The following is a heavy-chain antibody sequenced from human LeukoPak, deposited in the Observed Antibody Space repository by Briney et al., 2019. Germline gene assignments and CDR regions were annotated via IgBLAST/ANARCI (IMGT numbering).Heavy chain of an antibody. Sequence: PGGSLRLSCAASGFTFSSRWMTWVRQAPGKGLEWVANIKQDGNEKYYVDSVKGRFSISRDNAKNSVYLQMNSLRAEDTAVYYCARLMGERSLFDYWGQGVLVTVSS. CDR1: GFTFSSRW. CDR3: ARLMGERSLFDY. CDR2: IKQDGNEK. V-gene: IGHV3-7*02. J-gene: IGHJ4*02. D-gene: IGHD1-26*01.